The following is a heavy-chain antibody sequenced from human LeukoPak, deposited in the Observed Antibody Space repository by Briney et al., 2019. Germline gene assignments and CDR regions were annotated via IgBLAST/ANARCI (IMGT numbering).Heavy chain of an antibody. Sequence: GGSLRLSCAASGFIFSSYWMSWVRQAPGKGLEWVANINQDGSEKYYVDSVKGRFTISRDNAKNSLYLQMNSLRAEDMALYYCAKGYDSSGYDAFDIWGXGTMVTVSX. CDR1: GFIFSSYW. CDR2: INQDGSEK. J-gene: IGHJ3*02. D-gene: IGHD3-22*01. V-gene: IGHV3-7*03. CDR3: AKGYDSSGYDAFDI.